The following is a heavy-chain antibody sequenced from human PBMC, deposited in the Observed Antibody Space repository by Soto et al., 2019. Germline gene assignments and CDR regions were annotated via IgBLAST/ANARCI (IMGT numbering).Heavy chain of an antibody. J-gene: IGHJ4*02. CDR2: ISYDGSNK. Sequence: GGSLRLSCAASGFTFSSYGMHWVRQAPGKGLEWVAVISYDGSNKYYADSVKGRFTISRDNSKNTLYLQMNSLRAEDTAVYYCAKEDSRRFLEWLPIDYWGQGTLVTVSS. CDR3: AKEDSRRFLEWLPIDY. V-gene: IGHV3-30*18. CDR1: GFTFSSYG. D-gene: IGHD3-3*01.